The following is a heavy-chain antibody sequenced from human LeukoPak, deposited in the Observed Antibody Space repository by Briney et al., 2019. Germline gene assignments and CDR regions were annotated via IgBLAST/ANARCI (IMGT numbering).Heavy chain of an antibody. J-gene: IGHJ6*03. CDR1: GFTFSTYR. V-gene: IGHV3-7*01. Sequence: GGSLRLSCAASGFTFSTYRMSWVRQAPGKGLEWVANIKQDGSEKHYVDSVKGRFTISRDNAKNSLYLQMSSLRAEDTAVYYCTGVEETATTAAIIRKYCYYYYYMDVWGKGNTVTVSS. CDR3: TGVEETATTAAIIRKYCYYYYYMDV. D-gene: IGHD4-11*01. CDR2: IKQDGSEK.